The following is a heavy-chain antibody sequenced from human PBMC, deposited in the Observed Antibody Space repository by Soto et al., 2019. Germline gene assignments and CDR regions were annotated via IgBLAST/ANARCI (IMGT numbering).Heavy chain of an antibody. J-gene: IGHJ6*02. V-gene: IGHV5-10-1*01. CDR3: AFAEAIYYCYGMDV. CDR2: IDPSDSYT. Sequence: GESLKISCKGSGYSFTSYWISWVRQMPGKGLEWMGRIDPSDSYTNYSPSFQGHVTISADKSISTAYLQWSSLKASDTAMYYCAFAEAIYYCYGMDVWGQGTTVTVSS. CDR1: GYSFTSYW.